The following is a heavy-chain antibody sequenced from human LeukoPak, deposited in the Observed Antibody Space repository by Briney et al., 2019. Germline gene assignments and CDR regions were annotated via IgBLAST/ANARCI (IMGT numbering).Heavy chain of an antibody. J-gene: IGHJ4*02. CDR3: ASRYLGTVEFDY. V-gene: IGHV4-39*07. D-gene: IGHD1-14*01. CDR1: GGSISSSSYY. CDR2: IYYSGST. Sequence: SETLSLTCTVSGGSISSSSYYWGWIRQPPGKGLEWIGSIYYSGSTYYNPSLKSRVTISVDTSKNQFSLKLSSVTAADTAVYYCASRYLGTVEFDYWGQGTLVTVSS.